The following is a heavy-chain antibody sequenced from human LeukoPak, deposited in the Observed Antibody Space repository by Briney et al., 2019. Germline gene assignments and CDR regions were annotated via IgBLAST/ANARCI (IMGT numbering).Heavy chain of an antibody. Sequence: GESLRISCKGSGYSFTSYWIGWVRHMPGKGLEWMGIIYPRDSDTRYSPSFQGQVTISADKSISTAYLQWTSLKASDTAMYYCARHSGQQQLISHFDYWGQGTLVTVSS. CDR1: GYSFTSYW. D-gene: IGHD6-13*01. CDR2: IYPRDSDT. J-gene: IGHJ4*02. V-gene: IGHV5-51*01. CDR3: ARHSGQQQLISHFDY.